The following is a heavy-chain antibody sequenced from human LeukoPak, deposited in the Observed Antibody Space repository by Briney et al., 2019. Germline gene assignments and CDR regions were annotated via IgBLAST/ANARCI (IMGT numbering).Heavy chain of an antibody. D-gene: IGHD6-13*01. CDR2: IIPIFGTA. J-gene: IGHJ4*02. CDR3: ARAGLAAAGTLDY. V-gene: IGHV1-69*13. Sequence: ASVKVSCKASGGTFSSYAISWVRQAPGQGLEWMGGIIPIFGTASYAQKFQGRVSITADESTSTTYMELSSLRSEDTAVYYCARAGLAAAGTLDYWGQGTLVTVSS. CDR1: GGTFSSYA.